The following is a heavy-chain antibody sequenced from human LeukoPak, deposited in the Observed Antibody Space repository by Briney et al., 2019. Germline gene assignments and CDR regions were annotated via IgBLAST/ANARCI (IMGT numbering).Heavy chain of an antibody. CDR2: IYHSGST. V-gene: IGHV4-38-2*01. CDR3: ASAYSDWQSDAFDI. D-gene: IGHD3-9*01. J-gene: IGHJ3*02. CDR1: GYSISSGYY. Sequence: KPSETLSLTCAVSGYSISSGYYWGWIRQPPGKGLEWIGSIYHSGSTYYNPSLKSRVTISVDTSKNQFSLKLSSVTAADTAVYYCASAYSDWQSDAFDIWGQGTMVTVSS.